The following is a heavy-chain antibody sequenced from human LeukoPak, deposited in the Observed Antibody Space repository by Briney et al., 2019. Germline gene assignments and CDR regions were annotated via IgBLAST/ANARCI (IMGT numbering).Heavy chain of an antibody. Sequence: GGSLRLSCAASGFTLSSYEMNWVRQAPGKGLEWVSYISSSGSTIYYADSVKGRFTISRDNAKNSLYLQMNSLRAEDTAVYYCARASYGDYFPDEFDYWGQGTPVTVSS. CDR3: ARASYGDYFPDEFDY. D-gene: IGHD4-17*01. CDR1: GFTLSSYE. J-gene: IGHJ4*02. V-gene: IGHV3-48*03. CDR2: ISSSGSTI.